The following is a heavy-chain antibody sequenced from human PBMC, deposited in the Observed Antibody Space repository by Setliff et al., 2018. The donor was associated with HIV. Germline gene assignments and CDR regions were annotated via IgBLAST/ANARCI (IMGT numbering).Heavy chain of an antibody. J-gene: IGHJ4*02. CDR3: ARDPPGYGDSKDY. V-gene: IGHV4-39*07. CDR1: GGSINSSTYY. CDR2: FYYSGRT. Sequence: SETLSLTCTVSGGSINSSTYYWGWIRQPPGKGLEWIGSFYYSGRTYYSPSLRSRVTISVDTSKNQFSLRLSSVTAADTAVYYCARDPPGYGDSKDYWGQGKLVTVSS. D-gene: IGHD4-17*01.